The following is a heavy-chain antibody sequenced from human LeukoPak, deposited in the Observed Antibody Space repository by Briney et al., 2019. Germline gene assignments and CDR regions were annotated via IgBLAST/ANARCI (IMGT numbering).Heavy chain of an antibody. CDR2: IYSGGST. Sequence: GGSLRLSCAASGFTVSSNYMSWVRQAPGKGLEWVSVIYSGGSTYYADSVKGRFTISRDNSKNTLYLQMNSLRAEDTAVYYCAREREDPHYCDSSGYYAGGYYFDYWGQGTLVTVSS. CDR1: GFTVSSNY. D-gene: IGHD3-22*01. J-gene: IGHJ4*02. CDR3: AREREDPHYCDSSGYYAGGYYFDY. V-gene: IGHV3-53*01.